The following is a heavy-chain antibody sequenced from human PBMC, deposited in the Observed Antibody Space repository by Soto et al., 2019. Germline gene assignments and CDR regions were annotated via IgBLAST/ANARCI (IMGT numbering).Heavy chain of an antibody. CDR1: GGSISSYY. CDR3: ARHASCSSTSCSSLYYYYYYMDV. D-gene: IGHD2-2*01. J-gene: IGHJ6*03. V-gene: IGHV4-59*08. Sequence: SETLSLTCTVSGGSISSYYWSWIRQPPGKGLEWIGEIYYSGSTNYNPSLKSRVTISVDTSKNQFSLKLSSVTAADTAVYYWARHASCSSTSCSSLYYYYYYMDVWGKGTTVTVSS. CDR2: IYYSGST.